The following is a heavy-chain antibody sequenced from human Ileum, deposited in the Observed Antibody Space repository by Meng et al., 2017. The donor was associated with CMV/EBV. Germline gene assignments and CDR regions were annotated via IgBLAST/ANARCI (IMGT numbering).Heavy chain of an antibody. Sequence: CTVSGGSMTSGGYYWSWIRQHPGKGLEWVGYIYHSGSTYYNPSLQSRATISIDTSKNQFSLKLSSVTAADTAAYYCARLAAGISWFDPWGQGSLVTVSS. V-gene: IGHV4-31*03. D-gene: IGHD6-19*01. CDR1: GGSMTSGGYY. CDR3: ARLAAGISWFDP. CDR2: IYHSGST. J-gene: IGHJ5*02.